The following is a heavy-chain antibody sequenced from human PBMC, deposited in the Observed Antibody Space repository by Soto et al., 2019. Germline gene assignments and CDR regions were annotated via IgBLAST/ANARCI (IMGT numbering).Heavy chain of an antibody. V-gene: IGHV3-7*01. Sequence: EVQLVESGGALVQPGGSLRLSCAASGFTFSTYWMAWVRQAPGKGLEWVANMKRDGSEINYADSVRGRFTISRDSAKNLLYLQRSRLRAEDTAVYYCARDIGGVLDVWGKGTTVTVSS. CDR3: ARDIGGVLDV. D-gene: IGHD1-26*01. J-gene: IGHJ6*04. CDR2: MKRDGSEI. CDR1: GFTFSTYW.